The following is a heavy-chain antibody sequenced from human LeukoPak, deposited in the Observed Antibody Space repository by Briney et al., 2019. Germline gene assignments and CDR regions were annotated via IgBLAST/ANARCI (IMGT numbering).Heavy chain of an antibody. V-gene: IGHV4-59*08. CDR1: GGSISSYY. Sequence: SETLSLTCTVSGGSISSYYWSWIRQPPGKGLEWIGYIYYSGSTNYNPSLKSRVTISVDTSKNQFSLKLSSVTAADTAVYYCARLSIAAAGLGDYWGQGTLVTVSS. J-gene: IGHJ4*02. CDR2: IYYSGST. D-gene: IGHD6-13*01. CDR3: ARLSIAAAGLGDY.